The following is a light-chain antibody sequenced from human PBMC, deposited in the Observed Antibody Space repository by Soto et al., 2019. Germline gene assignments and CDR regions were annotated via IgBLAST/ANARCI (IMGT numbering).Light chain of an antibody. V-gene: IGLV1-44*01. CDR1: SSNIGSNT. CDR2: SND. J-gene: IGLJ1*01. Sequence: QSVLTQPASAPGTPGQRVTISCSGSSSNIGSNTVNWYQQLPGTAPKLLIYSNDQRPSGVPDRFSGSKSGTSASLAISGLQSEDEADYYCAAWDDSLNGYVFATGTKVTVL. CDR3: AAWDDSLNGYV.